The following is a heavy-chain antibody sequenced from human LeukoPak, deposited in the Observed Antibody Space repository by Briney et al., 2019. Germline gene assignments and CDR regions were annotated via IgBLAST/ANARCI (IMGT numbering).Heavy chain of an antibody. Sequence: GASVKVSCKASGYTFTDYHMHWVRQAPGQGLEWMGWINPNSGGTGYAQKFQGRVTMTRDTSISTAYMELSRLRSDDTAVYYRARDYASGWFLIWGLGTLVTVSS. CDR3: ARDYASGWFLI. V-gene: IGHV1-2*02. D-gene: IGHD6-19*01. J-gene: IGHJ4*02. CDR1: GYTFTDYH. CDR2: INPNSGGT.